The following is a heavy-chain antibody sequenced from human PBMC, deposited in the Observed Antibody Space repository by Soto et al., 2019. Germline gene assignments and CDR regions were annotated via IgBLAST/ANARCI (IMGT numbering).Heavy chain of an antibody. Sequence: GGSLRLSCAASGFTFSSYAMSWVRQAPGKGLEWVSAISGSGGSTYYADSVKGRFTISRDNSKSTLYLQMNSLRAEDTAVYYCAKATKGSSGWSPGYWGQGTLVTV. J-gene: IGHJ4*02. V-gene: IGHV3-23*01. CDR2: ISGSGGST. CDR1: GFTFSSYA. CDR3: AKATKGSSGWSPGY. D-gene: IGHD6-19*01.